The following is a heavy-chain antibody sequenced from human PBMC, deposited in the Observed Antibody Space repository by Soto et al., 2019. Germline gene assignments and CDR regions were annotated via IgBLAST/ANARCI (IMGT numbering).Heavy chain of an antibody. CDR1: GFRFNDYY. J-gene: IGHJ4*02. D-gene: IGHD6-25*01. CDR3: ATSSGEMDASFPYYFDY. CDR2: ISSGSSTI. V-gene: IGHV3-11*01. Sequence: PGGSLRLSCAATGFRFNDYYMTWIRQAPGKGLEWVSYISSGSSTIYYAHSVKGRFTISRDNAKNSLYLQMNSLRAEDTAVYYCATSSGEMDASFPYYFDYWGQGTLLTVSS.